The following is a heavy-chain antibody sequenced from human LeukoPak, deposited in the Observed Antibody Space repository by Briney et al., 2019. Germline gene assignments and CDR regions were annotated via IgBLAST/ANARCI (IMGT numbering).Heavy chain of an antibody. J-gene: IGHJ6*03. CDR1: GFTVSSNY. V-gene: IGHV3-53*01. CDR2: IYRGGTT. Sequence: GGSLRLSCAASGFTVSSNYMSWVRQAPGRGLEWVSVIYRGGTTYYADSVKGRVTISRDNSKNTLYLQMTSLRAEDTAVYFCARGAGAATAGYYYYYMDVWGKGTTVTVSS. D-gene: IGHD2-15*01. CDR3: ARGAGAATAGYYYYYMDV.